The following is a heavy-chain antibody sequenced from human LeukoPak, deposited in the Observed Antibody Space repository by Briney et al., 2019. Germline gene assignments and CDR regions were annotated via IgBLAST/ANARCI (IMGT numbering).Heavy chain of an antibody. V-gene: IGHV3-21*01. CDR2: ISSSSSYI. Sequence: GGSLRLSCAASGFTFSSYSMKWVRQAPGKGLGWVSSISSSSSYIYYADYVKGGFTISRDKAKNSLYLQMNSLRAEDTAVYYCAREGIYSGYDPYYFDYWGQGTLVTVSS. CDR1: GFTFSSYS. CDR3: AREGIYSGYDPYYFDY. J-gene: IGHJ4*02. D-gene: IGHD5-12*01.